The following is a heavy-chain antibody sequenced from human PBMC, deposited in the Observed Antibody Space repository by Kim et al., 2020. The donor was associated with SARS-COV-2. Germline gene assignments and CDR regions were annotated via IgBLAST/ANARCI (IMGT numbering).Heavy chain of an antibody. J-gene: IGHJ4*02. D-gene: IGHD2-15*01. CDR1: GFTFSSYG. V-gene: IGHV3-33*01. CDR3: ARDRKWSYGYYFDY. CDR2: IWYDGSNK. Sequence: GGSLRLSCAASGFTFSSYGMHWVRQAPGKGLEWVAVIWYDGSNKYYADSVKGRFTISRDNSKNTLYLQMNSLRAEDTAVYYCARDRKWSYGYYFDYWGQGTLVTVSS.